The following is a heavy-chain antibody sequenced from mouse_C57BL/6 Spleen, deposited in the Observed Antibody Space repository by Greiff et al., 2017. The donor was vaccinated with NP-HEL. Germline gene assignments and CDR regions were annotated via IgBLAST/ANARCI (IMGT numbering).Heavy chain of an antibody. Sequence: QVQLQQSGAELAKPGASVKLSCKASGYTFTSYWMHWVKQRPGQGLEWIGYINPSSGYTKYNQKFKDKATLPADKSSSTAYMQMSSLTYEDSAVYYCAKGTGYWGQGTLVTVSA. V-gene: IGHV1-7*01. CDR2: INPSSGYT. CDR1: GYTFTSYW. D-gene: IGHD4-1*01. CDR3: AKGTGY. J-gene: IGHJ3*01.